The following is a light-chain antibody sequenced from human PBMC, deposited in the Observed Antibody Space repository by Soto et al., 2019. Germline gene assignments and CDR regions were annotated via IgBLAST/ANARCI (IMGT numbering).Light chain of an antibody. J-gene: IGKJ1*01. CDR2: GVS. CDR1: QGVATY. Sequence: DIQMPQSPSSLSASVGDRVTITCRASQGVATYLGWYQQKPGKVPKALIYGVSTLQSGVPSRFSGSGSDTDFTLTISSLQPEDAATYYGQHYRSAQLTFGQGTKVEIK. V-gene: IGKV1-27*01. CDR3: QHYRSAQLT.